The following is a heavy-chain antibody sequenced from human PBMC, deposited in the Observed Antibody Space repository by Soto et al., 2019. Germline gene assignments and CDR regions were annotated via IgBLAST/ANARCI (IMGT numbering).Heavy chain of an antibody. CDR2: ISAYNGNT. CDR1: GYTFTSYG. D-gene: IGHD3-22*01. J-gene: IGHJ4*02. Sequence: ASVKVSCKASGYTFTSYGISWVRQAPGQGLEWMGWISAYNGNTNYAQKLQGRVTMTTDTSTSTAYMELRSLRSDDTAVYYCARVPGYYDSSGYLRYWGQGTLVTVSS. V-gene: IGHV1-18*01. CDR3: ARVPGYYDSSGYLRY.